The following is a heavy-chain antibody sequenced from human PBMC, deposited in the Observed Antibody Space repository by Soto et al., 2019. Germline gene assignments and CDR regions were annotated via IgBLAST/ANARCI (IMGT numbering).Heavy chain of an antibody. V-gene: IGHV1-18*01. D-gene: IGHD6-19*01. J-gene: IGHJ3*02. CDR2: IRAYNGNT. CDR1: GYTFTSYG. CDR3: ARDRTKHHLIAVAGRSQGDAFDI. Sequence: QVQLVQSGAEVKKPGASVKVSCKASGYTFTSYGISWVRQAPGQGLEWMGWIRAYNGNTNYAQKLQGRVTMTTDTSTSTAYMELRSLRSDDTAVYYCARDRTKHHLIAVAGRSQGDAFDIWCQGTMVTVSS.